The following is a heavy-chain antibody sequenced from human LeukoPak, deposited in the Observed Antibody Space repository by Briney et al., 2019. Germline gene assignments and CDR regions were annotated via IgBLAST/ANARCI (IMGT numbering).Heavy chain of an antibody. Sequence: GGSLRLSCAASGFTFSSYSMNWVRQAPGKGLEWVSSISSSSSYIYYADSVKGRFAISRDNSKNTVYLQMNSLRAEDTAIYYCAKDGDSTGYYSSYYNHMDVWGKGTSVTISS. CDR2: ISSSSSYI. D-gene: IGHD3-22*01. CDR3: AKDGDSTGYYSSYYNHMDV. V-gene: IGHV3-21*01. J-gene: IGHJ6*03. CDR1: GFTFSSYS.